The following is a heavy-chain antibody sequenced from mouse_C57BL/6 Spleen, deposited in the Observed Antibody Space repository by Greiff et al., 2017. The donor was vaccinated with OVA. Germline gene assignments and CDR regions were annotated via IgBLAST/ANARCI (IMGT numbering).Heavy chain of an antibody. V-gene: IGHV1-18*01. CDR1: GYTFTDYN. CDR2: INPNNGGT. CDR3: ARCGDLGQCYFDY. D-gene: IGHD3-3*01. J-gene: IGHJ2*01. Sequence: EVKLVESGPELVKPGASVKIPCKASGYTFTDYNMDWVKQSHGKSLEWIGDINPNNGGTIYNQKFKGKATLTVDKSSSTAYMELRSLTSEDTAVYYCARCGDLGQCYFDYWGQGTTLTVSS.